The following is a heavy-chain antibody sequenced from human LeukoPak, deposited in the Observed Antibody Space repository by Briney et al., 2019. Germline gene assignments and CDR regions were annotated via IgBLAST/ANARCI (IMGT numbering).Heavy chain of an antibody. V-gene: IGHV4-59*01. CDR2: IYYSGST. D-gene: IGHD4-17*01. CDR1: GGSISSYY. CDR3: ARVTVTTGAFDY. J-gene: IGHJ4*02. Sequence: SETLSLTCTVSGGSISSYYWSWIRQPPGKGLEWIGYIYYSGSTNYNPSLKSRVTISVDTSKNQFSLKLSSVTAVDTAVYYCARVTVTTGAFDYWGQGTLVTVSS.